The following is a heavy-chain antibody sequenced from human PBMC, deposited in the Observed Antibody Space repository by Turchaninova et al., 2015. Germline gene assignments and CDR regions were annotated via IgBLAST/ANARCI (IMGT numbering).Heavy chain of an antibody. CDR2: ISASGCSV. D-gene: IGHD1-1*01. J-gene: IGHJ3*02. Sequence: QLVESGGGLVQPGGSLRLSCAASGFTFTTYAMSWVRQGPGKGLEWVSRISASGCSVYFADSVKGRFTISRDNSKNTVSLQPSSLRAEDTAVYFCAKGPRNNWNVWGAFDIWGQGTKVTVSS. CDR3: AKGPRNNWNVWGAFDI. CDR1: GFTFTTYA. V-gene: IGHV3-23*04.